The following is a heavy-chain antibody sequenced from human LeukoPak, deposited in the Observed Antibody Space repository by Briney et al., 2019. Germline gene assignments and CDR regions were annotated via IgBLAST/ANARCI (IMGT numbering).Heavy chain of an antibody. J-gene: IGHJ6*03. Sequence: SETLSLTCAVYGGSFSGYYWSWIRQPPGKGLEWIGEINHSGSTNYNPSLKSRVTISVDTSKNQFSLKLSSVTAADTAVYYCARRLYYYYYYMDVWGKGTTVTISS. CDR1: GGSFSGYY. D-gene: IGHD6-25*01. CDR2: INHSGST. V-gene: IGHV4-34*01. CDR3: ARRLYYYYYYMDV.